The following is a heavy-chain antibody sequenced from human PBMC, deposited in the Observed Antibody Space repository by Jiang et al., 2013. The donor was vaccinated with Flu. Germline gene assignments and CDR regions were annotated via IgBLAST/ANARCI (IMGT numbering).Heavy chain of an antibody. CDR2: IYDSGST. CDR3: ARDNKALAAAGYYEYYYGMDV. Sequence: EYGPGLVKPSETLSLTCTVSGGSITTHYWSWIRQPPGKGLEWIGYIYDSGSTNYNPSLKSRVTISLDTSKNQFSLKVTSVTAADTAVYYCARDNKALAAAGYYEYYYGMDVWGQGTTVTVSS. D-gene: IGHD6-13*01. V-gene: IGHV4-59*11. CDR1: GGSITTHY. J-gene: IGHJ6*02.